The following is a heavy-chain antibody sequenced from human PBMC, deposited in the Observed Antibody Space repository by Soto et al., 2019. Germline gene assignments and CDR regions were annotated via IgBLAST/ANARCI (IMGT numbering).Heavy chain of an antibody. J-gene: IGHJ4*02. Sequence: GGSLRLSCAASGFTFSSYAMSWVRQAPGKGLEWVSAISGSGGSTYYADSVKGRFTTSRDNSKNTLYLQMDSLRGEDTALYYCAFFPSSTRPKPTAYWCPGLLVTLSS. CDR1: GFTFSSYA. D-gene: IGHD1-26*01. CDR3: AFFPSSTRPKPTAY. V-gene: IGHV3-23*01. CDR2: ISGSGGST.